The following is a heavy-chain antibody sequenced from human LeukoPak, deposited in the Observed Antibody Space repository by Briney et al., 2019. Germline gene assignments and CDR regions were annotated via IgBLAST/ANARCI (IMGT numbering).Heavy chain of an antibody. CDR1: GGSISSYY. V-gene: IGHV4-4*07. D-gene: IGHD6-13*01. CDR2: IYTSGST. CDR3: ARHGSSSWYFGTAFDI. Sequence: SETLSLTCTVSGGSISSYYWSWIRQPAGKGLEWIGRIYTSGSTNYNPSLKSRVTISVDTSKNQFSLKLSSVTAADTAVYYCARHGSSSWYFGTAFDIWGQGTMVTVSS. J-gene: IGHJ3*02.